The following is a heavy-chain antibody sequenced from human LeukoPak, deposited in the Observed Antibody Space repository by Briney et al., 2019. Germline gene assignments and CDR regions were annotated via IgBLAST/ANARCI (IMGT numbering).Heavy chain of an antibody. Sequence: PSETLSLTCTVSGGSISSYYWSWVRQPPGKGLEWIGYISYSGNTHYNPSLKSRVTISVDTSKNQFSLRLSSVTAADAAVYYCARQGGYIAPLALWGQGTLVTVSS. J-gene: IGHJ4*02. CDR2: ISYSGNT. V-gene: IGHV4-59*08. CDR1: GGSISSYY. D-gene: IGHD6-13*01. CDR3: ARQGGYIAPLAL.